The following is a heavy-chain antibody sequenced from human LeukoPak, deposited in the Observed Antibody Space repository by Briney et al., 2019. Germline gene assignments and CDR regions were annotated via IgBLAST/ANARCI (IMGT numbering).Heavy chain of an antibody. CDR1: GFTFTSYS. V-gene: IGHV3-23*01. CDR2: ISGGGGST. Sequence: GGSLRLSCAASGFTFTSYSMNWVRQAPGKGLEWVSTISGGGGSTYYADSVKGRLTISRDNFGNMLYLHLDSLRVEDTAIYYCARRSGSSWSSFDYWGQGALVTVSS. CDR3: ARRSGSSWSSFDY. D-gene: IGHD6-13*01. J-gene: IGHJ4*02.